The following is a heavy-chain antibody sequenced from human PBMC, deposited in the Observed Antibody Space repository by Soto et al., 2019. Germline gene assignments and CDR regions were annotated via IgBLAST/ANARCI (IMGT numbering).Heavy chain of an antibody. Sequence: SETLSLTCTVSGGSISSYYWSWIRQPPGKGLEWIWYIYYSGSTNYNPSLKSRVTISVDTSKNLFSLRLSSVTAADTAVYYCARVRDYGDYVYYYYYMDVWGKGTTVTVSS. CDR2: IYYSGST. V-gene: IGHV4-59*01. CDR3: ARVRDYGDYVYYYYYMDV. J-gene: IGHJ6*03. CDR1: GGSISSYY. D-gene: IGHD4-17*01.